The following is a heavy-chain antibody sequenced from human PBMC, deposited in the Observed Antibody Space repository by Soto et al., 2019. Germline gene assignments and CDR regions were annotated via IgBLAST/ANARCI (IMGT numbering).Heavy chain of an antibody. Sequence: ASVKVSCKASGYAFSNNYISWVRHGTGQGLEWMGWMNPNSGNGGYAQKFQGRVTMTRDTSTSTAYMELSSLTSDDTAIYYCARMATSGTLNWFDPWGQGTLVTVSS. CDR2: MNPNSGNG. CDR3: ARMATSGTLNWFDP. CDR1: GYAFSNNY. V-gene: IGHV1-8*01. J-gene: IGHJ5*02.